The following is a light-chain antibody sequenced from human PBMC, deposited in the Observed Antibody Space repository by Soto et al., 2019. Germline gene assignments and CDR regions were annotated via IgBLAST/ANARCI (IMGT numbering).Light chain of an antibody. CDR3: QQYGSSPYT. CDR1: QNFGNTF. V-gene: IGKV3-20*01. CDR2: DAS. J-gene: IGKJ2*01. Sequence: EIVLTQSPGTLSLSPGETATLSCRASQNFGNTFLAWYQQKPGQAPRLLIYDASNRATGIPARFSGSGSETDFPLNISRLEPEDFAVYFCQQYGSSPYTFGQGTRLEIK.